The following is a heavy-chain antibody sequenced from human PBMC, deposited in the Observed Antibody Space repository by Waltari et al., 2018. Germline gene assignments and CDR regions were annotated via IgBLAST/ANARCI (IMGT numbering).Heavy chain of an antibody. V-gene: IGHV3-33*01. J-gene: IGHJ3*02. CDR3: ARDDYGDEDAFDI. CDR1: GLTFSSHG. CDR2: IWYDGSNK. Sequence: GQLVESGGGVVQPGRSLRHCCGASGLTFSSHGMHWARQAPGKGLEWVAVIWYDGSNKYYADSVKGRFTISRDNSKNTLYLQMNSLRAEDTAVYYCARDDYGDEDAFDIWGQGTMVTVSS. D-gene: IGHD4-17*01.